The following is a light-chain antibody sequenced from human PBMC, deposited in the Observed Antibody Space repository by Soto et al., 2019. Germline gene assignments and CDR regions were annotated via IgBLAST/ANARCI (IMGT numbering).Light chain of an antibody. CDR1: SSDVDTYKY. Sequence: QSVLTQPASVSGSPGQSITISCTGTSSDVDTYKYVSWYQQHPGKAPKLMIYEVSYRPSGVSDRFSGSKSGNTASLTISGPQAEDEADYNCCSYAGSTTRVQFGGGTKLPVL. V-gene: IGLV2-14*01. CDR3: CSYAGSTTRVQ. CDR2: EVS. J-gene: IGLJ2*01.